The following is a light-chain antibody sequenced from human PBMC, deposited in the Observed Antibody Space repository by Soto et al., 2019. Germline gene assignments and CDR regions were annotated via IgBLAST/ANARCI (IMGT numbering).Light chain of an antibody. J-gene: IGKJ5*01. V-gene: IGKV3-11*01. CDR2: DVS. Sequence: EIVLTQSPATLSLSPGERATLSCRASQSVSSYLAWYQQKPGQAPRLLIYDVSNRATGIPARCSGSGSGTDFTLTISSLEPEDFAVYYCQHRYNWLIAFGQGTQLEIK. CDR1: QSVSSY. CDR3: QHRYNWLIA.